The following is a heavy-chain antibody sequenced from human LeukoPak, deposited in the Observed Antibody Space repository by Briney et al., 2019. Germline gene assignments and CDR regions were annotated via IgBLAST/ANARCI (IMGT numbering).Heavy chain of an antibody. CDR1: GFTFSSYA. J-gene: IGHJ4*02. CDR2: ISGSGGST. Sequence: GGSLRLSCAASGFTFSSYATSWVRQAPGKGLEWVSAISGSGGSTYYADSVKGRFTISRDNSKNTLYLQMNSLRAEDTAVYYCARQGYCSGGSCYPRTYYFDYWGQGTLVTVSS. CDR3: ARQGYCSGGSCYPRTYYFDY. V-gene: IGHV3-23*01. D-gene: IGHD2-15*01.